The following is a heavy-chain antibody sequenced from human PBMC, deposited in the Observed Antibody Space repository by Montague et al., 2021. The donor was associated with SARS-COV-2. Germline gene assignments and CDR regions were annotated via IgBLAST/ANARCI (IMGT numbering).Heavy chain of an antibody. D-gene: IGHD3-10*01. J-gene: IGHJ4*02. CDR3: ARWYYGSGSYPH. CDR2: IYHSGGT. Sequence: SETLSLTCSVSGYSISSDYYWGWLRQSPGKGLEWIGNIYHSGGTYYSPSLKRRVTVSVDTSKNQFSLRLSSATAADTAVYYWARWYYGSGSYPHWGQGTLVTVSS. V-gene: IGHV4-38-2*01. CDR1: GYSISSDYY.